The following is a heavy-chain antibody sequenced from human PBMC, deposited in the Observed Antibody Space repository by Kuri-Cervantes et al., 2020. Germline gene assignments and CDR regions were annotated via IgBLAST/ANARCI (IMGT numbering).Heavy chain of an antibody. CDR2: IIPIFGTA. D-gene: IGHD1-26*01. CDR3: ARDGRSGSYPRGFFDC. CDR1: GGTFSSYA. V-gene: IGHV1-69*05. Sequence: SVKVSCKASGGTFSSYAISWVRQAPGQGLEWMGGIIPIFGTANYAQKFQGRVTMTTDTSTSTAYMELRSLRSDDTAVYYCARDGRSGSYPRGFFDCWGQGTLVTVSS. J-gene: IGHJ4*02.